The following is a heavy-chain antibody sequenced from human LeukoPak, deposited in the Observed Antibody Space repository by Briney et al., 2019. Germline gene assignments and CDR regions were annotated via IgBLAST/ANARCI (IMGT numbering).Heavy chain of an antibody. CDR1: GYTFTGYY. CDR2: INPNSGGT. D-gene: IGHD5-24*01. V-gene: IGHV1-2*02. CDR3: ARIREMATTQRRGWFDP. Sequence: ASVKVSCKASGYTFTGYYMHWVRQAPGQGLEWMGWINPNSGGTNYAQKFQGRVTMTRDTSISTAYMELSRLRSDDTAMYYCARIREMATTQRRGWFDPWGQGILVTVSS. J-gene: IGHJ5*02.